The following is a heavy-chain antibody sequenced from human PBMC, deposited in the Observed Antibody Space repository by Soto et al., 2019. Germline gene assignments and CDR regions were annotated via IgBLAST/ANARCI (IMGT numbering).Heavy chain of an antibody. Sequence: PSETLSLTCTVSGGSISSSRSYWGWIRQPPGKGLECIGSIYYSGSTYYSPSLKGRFTISRDNSKNTLYLQMNSLRAEDTAVYYCAKGFGNYWAFDYWGQGTLVTVSS. CDR3: AKGFGNYWAFDY. D-gene: IGHD1-26*01. CDR2: IYYSGST. V-gene: IGHV4-39*01. J-gene: IGHJ4*02. CDR1: GGSISSSRSY.